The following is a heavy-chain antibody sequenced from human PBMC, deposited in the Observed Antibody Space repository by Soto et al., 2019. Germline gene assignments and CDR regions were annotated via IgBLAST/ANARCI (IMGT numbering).Heavy chain of an antibody. CDR3: TRDASRDSSARGWFAP. CDR2: ISSNSADI. J-gene: IGHJ5*02. Sequence: GGSLRLSCAASGFTFRSFTMNWVRQAPGKGLEWVSTISSNSADIYYTDALRGRFTISRDNAKSSLHLQMNSLRAEDTAVYYCTRDASRDSSARGWFAPWGPGTLVTVSS. CDR1: GFTFRSFT. D-gene: IGHD6-13*01. V-gene: IGHV3-21*04.